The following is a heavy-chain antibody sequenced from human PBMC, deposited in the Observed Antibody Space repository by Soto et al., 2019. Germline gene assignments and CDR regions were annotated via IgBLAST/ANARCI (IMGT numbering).Heavy chain of an antibody. Sequence: SETRSRTCPVYGGSFSGYYWSWIRQPPGKGLEWIGEINHSGSTNYNPSLKSRVTISVDTSKNQFSLKLSSVTAADTAVYYCARSQGVEMATRGAFDIWGQGTMVTVSS. CDR1: GGSFSGYY. D-gene: IGHD5-12*01. CDR2: INHSGST. V-gene: IGHV4-34*01. J-gene: IGHJ3*02. CDR3: ARSQGVEMATRGAFDI.